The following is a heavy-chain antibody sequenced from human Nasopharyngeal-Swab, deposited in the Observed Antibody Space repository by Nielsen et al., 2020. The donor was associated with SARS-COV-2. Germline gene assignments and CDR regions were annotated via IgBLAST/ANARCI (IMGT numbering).Heavy chain of an antibody. CDR3: PRSSWAYYYYMDV. D-gene: IGHD6-6*01. J-gene: IGHJ6*03. CDR2: IRSKAYGGTT. CDR1: GFTFGDYA. Sequence: GESLKISCTASGFTFGDYAMSWFRQAPGKGLEWVGFIRSKAYGGTTEYAASVKGRFTISRDDSKSIAYLQMNSLKTEDTAVYYCPRSSWAYYYYMDVWGKGTTVTVSS. V-gene: IGHV3-49*03.